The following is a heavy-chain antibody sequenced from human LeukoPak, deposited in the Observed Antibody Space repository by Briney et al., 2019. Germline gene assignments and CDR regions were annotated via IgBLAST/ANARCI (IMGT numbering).Heavy chain of an antibody. CDR3: AKDKIADNRWKFDY. Sequence: AGSLTLTCPASGCTLKAYSMSWLRPPPGRGLEWVSSVLGGGSKTYYANSVKGRFTISRDNPKNTLYLQRNSLRAEDTAIYYCAKDKIADNRWKFDYGGEGTLVTVSS. CDR2: VLGGGSKT. CDR1: GCTLKAYS. J-gene: IGHJ4*02. D-gene: IGHD1-1*01. V-gene: IGHV3-23*01.